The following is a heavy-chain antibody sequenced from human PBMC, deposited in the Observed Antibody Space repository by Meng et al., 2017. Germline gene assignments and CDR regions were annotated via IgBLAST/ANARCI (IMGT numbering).Heavy chain of an antibody. V-gene: IGHV4-59*01. CDR1: GGAISSYY. CDR2: FYYSGST. J-gene: IGHJ2*01. CDR3: ARSLGYYGSGSWYFDL. Sequence: CTVPGGAISSYYWSGTRQPPGKGLEWIGYFYYSGSTNYNPSLKSRVTISVDTSKNQFSLRLSSVTAADTAVYYCARSLGYYGSGSWYFDLWGRGTLVTVAS. D-gene: IGHD3-10*01.